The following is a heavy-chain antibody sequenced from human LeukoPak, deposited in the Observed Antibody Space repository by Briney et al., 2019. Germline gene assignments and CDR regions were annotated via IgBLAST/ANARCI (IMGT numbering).Heavy chain of an antibody. D-gene: IGHD3-10*01. V-gene: IGHV1-8*01. CDR3: ARDHVLLWFGAPPAAFDI. Sequence: GASVKVSCKASGYTFTSYDINWVRQATGQGLEWMGWMNPNSGNTGYAQKFQGRVTMTRNTSISTAYMELSSLRSEDTAVYYCARDHVLLWFGAPPAAFDIWGQGTMVTVSS. J-gene: IGHJ3*02. CDR1: GYTFTSYD. CDR2: MNPNSGNT.